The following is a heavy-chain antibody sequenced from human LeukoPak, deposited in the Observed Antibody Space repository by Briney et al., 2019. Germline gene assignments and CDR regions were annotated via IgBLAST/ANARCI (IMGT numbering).Heavy chain of an antibody. D-gene: IGHD3-9*01. CDR1: GFTLDDYG. CDR3: ASSPLLTGYYYYMDV. J-gene: IGHJ6*03. Sequence: GGSLRLSCAASGFTLDDYGMSWVRQVPGKGLEWVSGINWNGGSTGYADSVKGRFTISRDNAKNSLYLQMNSLRAEDTALYFCASSPLLTGYYYYMDVWGKGTTVTVSS. CDR2: INWNGGST. V-gene: IGHV3-20*04.